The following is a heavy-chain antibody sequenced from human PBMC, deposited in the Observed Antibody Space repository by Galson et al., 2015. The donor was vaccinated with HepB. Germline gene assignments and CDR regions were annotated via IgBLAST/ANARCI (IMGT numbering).Heavy chain of an antibody. CDR1: GGSITSVDYH. J-gene: IGHJ3*02. CDR3: ARLVGFCASAGCYAFDI. D-gene: IGHD2-2*01. CDR2: VYFSGST. Sequence: SETLSLTCTISGGSITSVDYHWGWIRQPPGKGLESIGSVYFSGSTYYNAPPKSRVTISVDTSKNQFSLNLNSVTAADTAVYYCARLVGFCASAGCYAFDIWGQGTMVTVSS. V-gene: IGHV4-39*01.